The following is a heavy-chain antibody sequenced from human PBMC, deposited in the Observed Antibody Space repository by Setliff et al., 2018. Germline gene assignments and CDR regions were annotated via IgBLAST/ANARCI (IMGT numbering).Heavy chain of an antibody. CDR1: GFTSGNKD. V-gene: IGHV3-30*02. CDR2: IRYDGRSE. CDR3: ARGPSQIVGGTTYFDY. D-gene: IGHD1-26*01. J-gene: IGHJ4*02. Sequence: PGGSLRLSCAASGFTSGNKDIHWVRQAPGKGLEWVALIRYDGRSEYADSVKGRFSMSRDNSKNTLYLQMNSLRTEDTAVYYCARGPSQIVGGTTYFDYWGQGTLVTVSS.